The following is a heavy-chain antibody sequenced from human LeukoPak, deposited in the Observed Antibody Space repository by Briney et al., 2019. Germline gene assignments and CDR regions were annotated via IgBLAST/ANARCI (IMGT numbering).Heavy chain of an antibody. CDR1: GGTFSSCA. D-gene: IGHD3-3*01. CDR2: IIPIFGTA. CDR3: ARVTIFGVVIRHYYGMDV. Sequence: ASVKVSCKASGGTFSSCAISWVRQAPGQGLEWMGGIIPIFGTANYAQKFQGRVTITADESTSTAYMELSSLRSEDTAVYYCARVTIFGVVIRHYYGMDVWAKGPRSPSP. V-gene: IGHV1-69*13. J-gene: IGHJ6*02.